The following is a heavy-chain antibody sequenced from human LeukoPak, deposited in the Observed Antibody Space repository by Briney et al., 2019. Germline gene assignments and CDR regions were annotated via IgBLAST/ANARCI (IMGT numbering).Heavy chain of an antibody. Sequence: SQTLSLTCAVSGYSISSGYYWGWIRQPPGKGLEWIGSIYHSGSTYYNPSLKSRVTISVDTSKNQFSLKLSSVTAADTAVYYCARHMGPFPGIAVAGMRFDYWGEGTLVTVSS. CDR1: GYSISSGYY. V-gene: IGHV4-38-2*01. J-gene: IGHJ4*02. CDR2: IYHSGST. CDR3: ARHMGPFPGIAVAGMRFDY. D-gene: IGHD6-19*01.